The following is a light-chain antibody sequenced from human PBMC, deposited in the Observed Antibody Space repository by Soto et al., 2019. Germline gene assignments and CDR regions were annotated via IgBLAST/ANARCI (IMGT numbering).Light chain of an antibody. Sequence: EILMTQSPVTLSVSPGERATLSCRASQSVSSNLAWYQQKPGQAPSLLIYGAFTRATGIPARFSGTGSGTEFTLTISSLQSEDFALYYFQQYNDWHLTLGQWTK. CDR2: GAF. CDR3: QQYNDWHLT. V-gene: IGKV3-15*01. J-gene: IGKJ2*01. CDR1: QSVSSN.